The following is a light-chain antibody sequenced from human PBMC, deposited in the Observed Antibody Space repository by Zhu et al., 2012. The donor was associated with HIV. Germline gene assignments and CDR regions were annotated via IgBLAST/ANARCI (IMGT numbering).Light chain of an antibody. CDR1: QSVSSNY. CDR2: GAS. Sequence: EIVLTQSPGTLSLSPGERASLFCRASQSVSSNYLAWYQQKPGQAPRLLIYGASSRATGIPDRFSGSGSGTDFTLTISRLEPEDFAVYYCQQYGSAPTFGQGTKLEIK. CDR3: QQYGSAPT. V-gene: IGKV3-20*01. J-gene: IGKJ2*01.